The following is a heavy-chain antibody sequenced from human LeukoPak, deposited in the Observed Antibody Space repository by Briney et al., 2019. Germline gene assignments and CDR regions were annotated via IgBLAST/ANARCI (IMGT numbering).Heavy chain of an antibody. Sequence: SETLSLTCTVSGGSISSSSYYWGWIRQPPGKGLEWIGSIYYSGSTYYNPSLKSRVTISVDTSKNQFSLKLSSVTAADTAVYYCARGSDYDYVWGSYRPFDYWGQGTLVTVSS. V-gene: IGHV4-39*07. CDR1: GGSISSSSYY. CDR3: ARGSDYDYVWGSYRPFDY. D-gene: IGHD3-16*02. J-gene: IGHJ4*02. CDR2: IYYSGST.